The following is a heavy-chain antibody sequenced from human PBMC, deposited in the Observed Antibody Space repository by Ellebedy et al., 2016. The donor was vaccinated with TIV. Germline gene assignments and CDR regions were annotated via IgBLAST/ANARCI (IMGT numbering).Heavy chain of an antibody. CDR1: GGTFSGYY. D-gene: IGHD5-12*01. CDR3: AKSGDGGYGRFDP. CDR2: ISGSGGST. Sequence: ETLSLTXAVYGGTFSGYYWSWVRQAPGKGLEWVSAISGSGGSTYYADSVKGRFTISRDNSKNTLYLQMNSLRAEDTAVYYCAKSGDGGYGRFDPWGQGTLVTVSS. V-gene: IGHV3-23*01. J-gene: IGHJ5*02.